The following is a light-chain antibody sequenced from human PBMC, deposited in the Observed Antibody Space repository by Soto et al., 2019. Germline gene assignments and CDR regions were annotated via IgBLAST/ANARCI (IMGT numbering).Light chain of an antibody. CDR2: DTS. V-gene: IGKV3D-20*02. J-gene: IGKJ1*01. Sequence: ETVLTQSPGTLSLSPGERATVSCRASQSVGGSSLAWYQQRPGQAPRLLIYDTSKRATGIPDRFSGSGSGTDFTLTISRLEPEDFAVYYCQQYTEWPPWTFGQGTKVDIK. CDR3: QQYTEWPPWT. CDR1: QSVGGSS.